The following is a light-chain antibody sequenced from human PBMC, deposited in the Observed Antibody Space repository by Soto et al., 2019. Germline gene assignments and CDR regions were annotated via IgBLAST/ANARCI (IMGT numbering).Light chain of an antibody. V-gene: IGKV1-9*01. CDR1: QGISNY. J-gene: IGKJ4*01. Sequence: DIQLTQSPSFLSASVGDRVTITCRASQGISNYLAWYQQKPGKAPKLLIYKASSLESGVPSRFSGSGSGTEFTLTISSLQPDDFATYYCQQYNSYPSFGGGTKVEIK. CDR3: QQYNSYPS. CDR2: KAS.